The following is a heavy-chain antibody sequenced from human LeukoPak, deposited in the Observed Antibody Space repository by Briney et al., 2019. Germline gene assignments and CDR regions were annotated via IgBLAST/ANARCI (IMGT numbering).Heavy chain of an antibody. V-gene: IGHV1-2*02. D-gene: IGHD1-26*01. CDR1: GYSFTGYY. CDR3: AREWELLGNWFDP. J-gene: IGHJ5*02. CDR2: INPNSGGT. Sequence: ASVKVSCKASGYSFTGYYMHWVRHAPGQGLEWMGWINPNSGGTNYAQKFQGRVTMTRDTSISTAYMELRRLRSDDTAVYYCAREWELLGNWFDPWGQGTLVTVSS.